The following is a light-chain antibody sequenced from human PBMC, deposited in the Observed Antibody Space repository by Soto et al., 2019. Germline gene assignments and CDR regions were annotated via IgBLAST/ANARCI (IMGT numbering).Light chain of an antibody. Sequence: QSALTQPASVSGSPGQSITISCTGTSSDVGAYNYDSWFQQHPGKAPRLIIYDVSNRPSGVSNRFSGSKSGNTASLTISGLQAEDEADYYCSSYTTSTTGVFGGGTKVTVL. CDR1: SSDVGAYNY. CDR2: DVS. CDR3: SSYTTSTTGV. J-gene: IGLJ3*02. V-gene: IGLV2-14*01.